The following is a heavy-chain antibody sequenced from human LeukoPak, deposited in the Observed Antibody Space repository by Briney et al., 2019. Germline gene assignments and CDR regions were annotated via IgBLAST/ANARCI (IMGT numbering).Heavy chain of an antibody. Sequence: PSETLSLTCSVSGASTTSYYWNWIRQAPGKGLEWIGYIYSDGTTSYSPSLRSRVTISIDTSRNQFSLKLSSVTAADAAVYYCARGDYYDSSGSPWGAWEYFDYWGQGTLVTVSS. CDR1: GASTTSYY. D-gene: IGHD3-22*01. V-gene: IGHV4-59*01. CDR2: IYSDGTT. CDR3: ARGDYYDSSGSPWGAWEYFDY. J-gene: IGHJ4*02.